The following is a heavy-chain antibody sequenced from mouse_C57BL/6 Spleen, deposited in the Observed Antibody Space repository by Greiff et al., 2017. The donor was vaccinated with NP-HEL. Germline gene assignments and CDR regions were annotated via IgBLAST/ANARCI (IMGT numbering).Heavy chain of an antibody. CDR3: ARGYYGSSLYAMDY. Sequence: VQLQQSGAELVKPGASVKISCKASGYAFSSYWMNWVKQRPGKGLEWIGQIYPGDGDTNYNGKFKGKATLTADKSSSTAYMQLSSLTSEDSAVYFCARGYYGSSLYAMDYWGQGTSVTVSS. D-gene: IGHD1-1*01. CDR1: GYAFSSYW. J-gene: IGHJ4*01. CDR2: IYPGDGDT. V-gene: IGHV1-80*01.